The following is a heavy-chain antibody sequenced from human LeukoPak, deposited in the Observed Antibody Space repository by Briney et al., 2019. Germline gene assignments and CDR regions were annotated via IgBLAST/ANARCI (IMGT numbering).Heavy chain of an antibody. CDR2: IGDSGGST. Sequence: GGSLRLSCAASGFTFSSHWMHWVRQAPGKGLEWVSVIGDSGGSTYYADSVKGRFTISRDNSKNTLYLQMNSLRAEDTAVYYCAKGTTVLTATALDYWGQGTLVTVSS. CDR3: AKGTTVLTATALDY. V-gene: IGHV3-23*01. D-gene: IGHD2-21*02. CDR1: GFTFSSHW. J-gene: IGHJ4*02.